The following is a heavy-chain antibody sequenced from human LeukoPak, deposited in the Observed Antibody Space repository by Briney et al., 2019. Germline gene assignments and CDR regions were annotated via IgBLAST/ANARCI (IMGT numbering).Heavy chain of an antibody. J-gene: IGHJ5*02. CDR3: AREPPGGDCSSTSCFVNWFDP. Sequence: ASVKVSCKASGYTFTSYDINWVRQATGQGLEWMGWMNPNSGNTGYAQKFQGRVTMTRNTSISTAYMELSSLRSEDTAVYYCAREPPGGDCSSTSCFVNWFDPWGQGTLVTVSS. V-gene: IGHV1-8*01. CDR1: GYTFTSYD. CDR2: MNPNSGNT. D-gene: IGHD2-2*01.